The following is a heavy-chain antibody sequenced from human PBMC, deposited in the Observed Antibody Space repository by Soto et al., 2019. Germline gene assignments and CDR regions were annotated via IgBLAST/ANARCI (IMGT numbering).Heavy chain of an antibody. V-gene: IGHV4-34*01. CDR1: GGSFSGYY. CDR2: INHSGST. J-gene: IGHJ4*02. Sequence: SETLSLTCAVYGGSFSGYYWSWIRQPPGKGLEWIGEINHSGSTNYNPSLKSRVTITVDTSKNQFSLKLSPVTAADTAVDYCAREGIRLCLRSHYFDYWGQGTLVTVSS. D-gene: IGHD5-18*01. CDR3: AREGIRLCLRSHYFDY.